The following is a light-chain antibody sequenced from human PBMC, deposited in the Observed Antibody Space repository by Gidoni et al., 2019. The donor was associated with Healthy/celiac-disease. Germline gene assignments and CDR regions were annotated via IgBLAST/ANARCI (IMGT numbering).Light chain of an antibody. V-gene: IGLV2-11*01. J-gene: IGLJ2*01. Sequence: QSALTQPRSVSGSPGQSVTISCTGTSSDVGGYNYVSWYQQHPGKAPKLMIYDVSKRPSGVPDRCSGSKSGNTASLTISGLQAEDEADYYCCSYAGSLFGGGTKLTV. CDR2: DVS. CDR3: CSYAGSL. CDR1: SSDVGGYNY.